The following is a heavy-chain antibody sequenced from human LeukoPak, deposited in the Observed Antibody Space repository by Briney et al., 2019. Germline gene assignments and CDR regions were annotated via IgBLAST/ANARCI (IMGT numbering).Heavy chain of an antibody. V-gene: IGHV3-21*04. CDR3: ARGDYDSSMDV. Sequence: PGGSLRLSCAASGFTFSSYTMTWVRQTPGKGLEWVSSISSSSSYIYQADSVKGRFTISRDNAKNSLYLQMNSLRAEDTALYHCARGDYDSSMDVWGKGTTVTISS. CDR1: GFTFSSYT. CDR2: ISSSSSYI. D-gene: IGHD3-22*01. J-gene: IGHJ6*03.